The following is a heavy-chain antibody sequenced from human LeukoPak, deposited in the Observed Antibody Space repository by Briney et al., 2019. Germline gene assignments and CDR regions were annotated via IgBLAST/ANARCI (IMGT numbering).Heavy chain of an antibody. Sequence: GGSLRLSCAASGFTFSSYWMHWVRQAPGKGLVWVSRINSDGSSTSYADSVKGRFTISSDNAKNTLYLQMNSLRAEDTAVYYCAREYGSSSARYYYYGMDVWGQGTTVTVSS. CDR2: INSDGSST. V-gene: IGHV3-74*01. CDR1: GFTFSSYW. CDR3: AREYGSSSARYYYYGMDV. J-gene: IGHJ6*02. D-gene: IGHD6-6*01.